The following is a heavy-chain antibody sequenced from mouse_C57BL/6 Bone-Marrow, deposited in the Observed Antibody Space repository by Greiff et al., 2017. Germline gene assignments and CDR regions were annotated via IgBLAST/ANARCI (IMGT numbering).Heavy chain of an antibody. D-gene: IGHD1-1*02. CDR2: INPNNGGT. CDR3: GRGGMDY. V-gene: IGHV1-26*01. CDR1: GYTFTDYY. J-gene: IGHJ4*01. Sequence: EVQLQQSGPELVKPGASVKISCKASGYTFTDYYMNWVKQSHGKSLEWIGDINPNNGGTSYNQKFKGKATFTVDKSSSTAYMELRSLTSEDSAVYYCGRGGMDYWGQGTLVTVSS.